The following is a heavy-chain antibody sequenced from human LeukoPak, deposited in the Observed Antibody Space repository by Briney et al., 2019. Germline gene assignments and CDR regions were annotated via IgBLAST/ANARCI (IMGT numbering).Heavy chain of an antibody. CDR2: IYYSGST. V-gene: IGHV4-59*08. J-gene: IGHJ4*02. CDR3: ARRTAVAGTFDS. D-gene: IGHD6-19*01. Sequence: SETLSLTCTVSGGSISSYYWNWIRQPPGKGLEWIGYIYYSGSTNYNPSLKSRLTISVDTSKNQFSLRLSSVTAADTAVCYCARRTAVAGTFDSWGQGTLVTVSS. CDR1: GGSISSYY.